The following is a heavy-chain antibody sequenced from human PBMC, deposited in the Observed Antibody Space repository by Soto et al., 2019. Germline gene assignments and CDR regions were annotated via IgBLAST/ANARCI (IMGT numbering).Heavy chain of an antibody. Sequence: VASVKVSCKASGGTFSSYAISWVRQAPGQGLEWMGGIIPIFGTANYAQKFQGRVTITADKSTSTAYMELSSLRSEDTAVYYCARGGTTEGYYYGMDVWGQGTTVTVSS. CDR3: ARGGTTEGYYYGMDV. V-gene: IGHV1-69*06. J-gene: IGHJ6*02. CDR2: IIPIFGTA. CDR1: GGTFSSYA. D-gene: IGHD1-7*01.